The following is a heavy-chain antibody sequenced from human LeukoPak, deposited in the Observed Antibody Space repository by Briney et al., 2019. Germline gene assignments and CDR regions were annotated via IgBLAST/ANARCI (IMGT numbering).Heavy chain of an antibody. CDR3: AKGSRQIQLWIRDYYMDV. J-gene: IGHJ6*03. V-gene: IGHV3-30*02. D-gene: IGHD5-18*01. Sequence: PGGSLRLSCAASGFTFSSYAMSWVRQAPGKGLEWVAFIRYDGSNKYYADSVKGRFTISRDDSKNTLYLQMNSLRAEDTAVHYCAKGSRQIQLWIRDYYMDVWGKGTTVTISS. CDR2: IRYDGSNK. CDR1: GFTFSSYA.